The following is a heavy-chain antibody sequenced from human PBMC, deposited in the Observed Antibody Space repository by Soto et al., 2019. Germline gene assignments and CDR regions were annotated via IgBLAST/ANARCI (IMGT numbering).Heavy chain of an antibody. J-gene: IGHJ6*02. CDR2: ISYDGSNK. CDR1: GFTFISYG. D-gene: IGHD6-6*01. Sequence: WGSLRLSCAASGFTFISYGIHFFRQSPFKWLEWVAVISYDGSNKWYADSVKGRFTISRDNSKNTLYLQMNSLRAEDTAVYYCAKVPVEYGSSRGMDVWGQGTTVTVSS. CDR3: AKVPVEYGSSRGMDV. V-gene: IGHV3-30*18.